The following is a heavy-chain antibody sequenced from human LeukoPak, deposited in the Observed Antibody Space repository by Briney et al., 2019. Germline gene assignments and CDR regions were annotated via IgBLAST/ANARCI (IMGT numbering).Heavy chain of an antibody. CDR1: GGSFSGYH. J-gene: IGHJ4*02. CDR3: ARVVSGSGGKPTNYFDY. Sequence: SETLSLTCAVYGGSFSGYHWSWIRQPPGKGLEWVGEINHSGSANYNPSLKSRDTISVDTSKNQFSLKLSSVTAADTAVYYCARVVSGSGGKPTNYFDYWGQGTLVTVSS. D-gene: IGHD2-15*01. V-gene: IGHV4-34*01. CDR2: INHSGSA.